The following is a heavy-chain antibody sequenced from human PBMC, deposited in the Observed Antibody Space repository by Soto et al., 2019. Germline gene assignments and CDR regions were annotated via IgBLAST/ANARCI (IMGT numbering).Heavy chain of an antibody. CDR2: IYYRGSP. V-gene: IGHV4-59*01. J-gene: IGHJ4*02. CDR1: GGSISSYY. CDR3: ARGGDPFRYCSGGSCYDFDY. D-gene: IGHD2-15*01. Sequence: SETLSLTCPVAGGSISSYYWSCIRQPPGKGLEWIGYIYYRGSPNYNPSLKSRVTISVDTSKNQFSLKLSSVTAADAAVYYCARGGDPFRYCSGGSCYDFDYWGQGTLVTVSS.